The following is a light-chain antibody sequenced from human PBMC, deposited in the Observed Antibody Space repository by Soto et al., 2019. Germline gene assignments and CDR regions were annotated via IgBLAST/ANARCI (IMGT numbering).Light chain of an antibody. Sequence: QSALTQPRSVSGSPGQSVTISCTGTSSDVGGYNYVSWYQQHPGKAPKLMIYDVSKRPSGVPDRFSGSKSGNTASLTISGLQAEDEADDDCCSYAGSYTPPYVFGTGTKLTVL. CDR1: SSDVGGYNY. CDR2: DVS. V-gene: IGLV2-11*01. CDR3: CSYAGSYTPPYV. J-gene: IGLJ1*01.